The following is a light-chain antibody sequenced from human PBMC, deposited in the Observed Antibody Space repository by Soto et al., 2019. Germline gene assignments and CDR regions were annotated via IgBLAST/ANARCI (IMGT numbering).Light chain of an antibody. V-gene: IGLV1-51*01. CDR3: GSWDSSLSASV. J-gene: IGLJ1*01. CDR1: SXNIGGNS. Sequence: QSVLTQPPSVSASPGQKVTISCSGSSXNIGGNSFSWYQQLPGTAPKLLIYDDNNRPSGSPDRCSGSKSGSSATLGITGSQTGDEADYYCGSWDSSLSASVFGTGTKVTVL. CDR2: DDN.